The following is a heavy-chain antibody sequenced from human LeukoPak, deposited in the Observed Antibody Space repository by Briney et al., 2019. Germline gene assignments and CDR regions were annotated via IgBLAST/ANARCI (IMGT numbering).Heavy chain of an antibody. CDR2: ISGSGSST. Sequence: PGGSLRLSCAASGFTFSSYAMSWVRQAPGKGLEWVSAISGSGSSTYYADSVKGRFTISRDNSKNTLYLQMNSLRAEDTAVYYCAKEVGRYYGSGSYFDYWGQGTLVTVSS. J-gene: IGHJ4*02. CDR3: AKEVGRYYGSGSYFDY. CDR1: GFTFSSYA. V-gene: IGHV3-23*01. D-gene: IGHD3-10*01.